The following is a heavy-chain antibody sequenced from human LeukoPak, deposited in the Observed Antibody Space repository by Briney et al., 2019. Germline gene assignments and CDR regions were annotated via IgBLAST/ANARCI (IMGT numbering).Heavy chain of an antibody. CDR2: INHSGRT. CDR1: GGSFSGYY. CDR3: ARDAVPAPRRYYYYYYYMDV. J-gene: IGHJ6*03. V-gene: IGHV4-34*01. D-gene: IGHD2-2*01. Sequence: SETLSLTCAVYGGSFSGYYWSWIRQPPGKGLEWIGEINHSGRTNYNPSLKSRVTISVDTSKNQFSLKLSSVTAADTAVYYCARDAVPAPRRYYYYYYYMDVWGKGTTVTVSS.